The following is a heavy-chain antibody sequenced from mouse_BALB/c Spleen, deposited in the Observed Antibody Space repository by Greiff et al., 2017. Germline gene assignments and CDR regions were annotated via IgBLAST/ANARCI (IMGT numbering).Heavy chain of an antibody. CDR3: ARHGGNYEGFAY. CDR2: IWSDGST. Sequence: VKLVESGPDLVAPSQSLSITCTVSGFSLTSYGVHWVRQPPGKGLEWLVVIWSDGSTTYNSALKSRLSISNDNSKSQVFLKMNSLQTDDTAMYYCARHGGNYEGFAYWGQGTLVTVSA. V-gene: IGHV2-6-2*01. J-gene: IGHJ3*01. D-gene: IGHD2-1*01. CDR1: GFSLTSYG.